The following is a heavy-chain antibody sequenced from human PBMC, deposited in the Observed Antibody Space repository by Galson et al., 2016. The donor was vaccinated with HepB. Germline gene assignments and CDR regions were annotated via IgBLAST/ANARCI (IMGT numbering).Heavy chain of an antibody. V-gene: IGHV3-7*03. Sequence: SLRLSCAVSNLTFTNAWMNWVRQAPGKGLEGVATINPEGSEKFYVDSVKGRFAISRDNAKSSLYLQMNSLSADDTAVYYCASPAIPGYWGQGTLVTVSS. CDR2: INPEGSEK. CDR1: NLTFTNAW. D-gene: IGHD1-14*01. CDR3: ASPAIPGY. J-gene: IGHJ4*02.